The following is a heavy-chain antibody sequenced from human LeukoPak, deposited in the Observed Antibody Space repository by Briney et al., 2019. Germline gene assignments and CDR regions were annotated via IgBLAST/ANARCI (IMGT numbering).Heavy chain of an antibody. D-gene: IGHD3-10*01. J-gene: IGHJ4*02. V-gene: IGHV1-18*01. CDR1: GYTFTSYG. CDR2: ISAYNGNT. CDR3: ARYVGRSYYLDY. Sequence: ASVKLSCKASGYTFTSYGISWVRQAPGQGLEWMGWISAYNGNTDYAQSLQGRVTMTIGPSTSTVYMELRSLRSDDTAVYYCARYVGRSYYLDYWGQGTLVTVSS.